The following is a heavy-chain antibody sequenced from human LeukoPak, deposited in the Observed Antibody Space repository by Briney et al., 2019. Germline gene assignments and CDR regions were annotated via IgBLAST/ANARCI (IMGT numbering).Heavy chain of an antibody. CDR1: GGTFSSYA. J-gene: IGHJ3*02. CDR3: ARDRGIAAAGTGNAFDI. CDR2: IIPIFGTA. Sequence: SVKVSCKASGGTFSSYAISWVRQAPGQGLEWMGGIIPIFGTANYAQKFQGRVTITADESTSTAYMELSSLRSEDTAVYYCARDRGIAAAGTGNAFDIWGQGTMVAVSS. D-gene: IGHD6-13*01. V-gene: IGHV1-69*13.